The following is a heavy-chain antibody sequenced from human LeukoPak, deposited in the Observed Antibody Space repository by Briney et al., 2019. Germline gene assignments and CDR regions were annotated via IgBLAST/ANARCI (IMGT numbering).Heavy chain of an antibody. V-gene: IGHV3-23*01. CDR1: GFTFSSYA. D-gene: IGHD6-19*01. J-gene: IGHJ3*02. CDR2: ISGSGGST. Sequence: LAGGSLRLSCAASGFTFSSYAMSWVRQAPGKGLEWVSAISGSGGSTYYADSVKGRFTISRDNSKNTLYLQMNSLRAEDTAVYYCAKGKWLVLWGAFDIWGQGTMVTVSS. CDR3: AKGKWLVLWGAFDI.